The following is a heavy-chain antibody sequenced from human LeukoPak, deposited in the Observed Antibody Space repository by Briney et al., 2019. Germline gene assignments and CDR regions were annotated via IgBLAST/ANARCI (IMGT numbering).Heavy chain of an antibody. D-gene: IGHD6-19*01. CDR2: IIPIFGTA. CDR3: AREGIAVAGLDY. V-gene: IGHV1-69*01. CDR1: GGTFSSYA. J-gene: IGHJ4*02. Sequence: ASVKVSCKASGGTFSSYAISWVRQAPGQGLEWMGGIIPIFGTANYAQKFQGRVTITADESTSTAYMELSSLRSEDTAVYYCAREGIAVAGLDYWGQGTLVTVSS.